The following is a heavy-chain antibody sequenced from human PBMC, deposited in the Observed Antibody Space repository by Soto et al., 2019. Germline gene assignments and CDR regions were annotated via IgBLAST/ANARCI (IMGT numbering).Heavy chain of an antibody. J-gene: IGHJ4*02. CDR1: GFTFSSYG. CDR2: ISYDGSNK. Sequence: PGGSLRLSCAASGFTFSSYGMHWVRQAPGKGLEWVAVISYDGSNKYYTDSVKGRLTISRDNSKNTLYLQMNSLRAEDTAVYYCARVGLYYDFWSGTHAGFDYWGQGTLVTVSS. CDR3: ARVGLYYDFWSGTHAGFDY. V-gene: IGHV3-30*03. D-gene: IGHD3-3*01.